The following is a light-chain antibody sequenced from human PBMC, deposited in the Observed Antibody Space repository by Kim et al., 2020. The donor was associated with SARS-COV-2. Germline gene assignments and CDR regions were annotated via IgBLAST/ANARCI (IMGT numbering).Light chain of an antibody. J-gene: IGLJ2*01. CDR2: GKN. Sequence: SSELTQDPAVSVALGQTVRITCQGDSLRSYYASWYQQKPGPAPVLVIYGKNNRPSGIPDRFSGSSSGNTASLTITGAQAEDEADYYCNSRDSSGNLVVFGGGTQLTVL. CDR3: NSRDSSGNLVV. CDR1: SLRSYY. V-gene: IGLV3-19*01.